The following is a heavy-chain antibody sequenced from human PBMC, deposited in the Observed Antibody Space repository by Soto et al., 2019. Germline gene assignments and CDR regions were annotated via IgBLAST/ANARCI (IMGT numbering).Heavy chain of an antibody. V-gene: IGHV1-69*13. CDR1: GGTFSSYA. Sequence: SVKVSCKASGGTFSSYAISWVRQAPGQGLEWMGGIIPIFGTANYAQKFQGRVTITADESTSTAYMELSSLRSEDTAVYYCARSGGNTPEVTYYDFWSGYGGGFDPWGQGTLVAVSS. D-gene: IGHD3-3*01. CDR3: ARSGGNTPEVTYYDFWSGYGGGFDP. CDR2: IIPIFGTA. J-gene: IGHJ5*02.